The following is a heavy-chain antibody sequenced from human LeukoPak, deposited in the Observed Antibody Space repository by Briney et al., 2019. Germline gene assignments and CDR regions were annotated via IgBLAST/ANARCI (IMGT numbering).Heavy chain of an antibody. CDR3: ARGYYGSGRYYFDY. Sequence: PSGTLSLTCAVSGGSISSSNWWSWVRQPPGKGLEWIGEISHSGSTNYNPSLKSRVTISVDTSKNQFSLKLSSVTAADTAVYYCARGYYGSGRYYFDYWGQGTLVTVSS. CDR1: GGSISSSNW. D-gene: IGHD3-10*01. V-gene: IGHV4-4*02. J-gene: IGHJ4*02. CDR2: ISHSGST.